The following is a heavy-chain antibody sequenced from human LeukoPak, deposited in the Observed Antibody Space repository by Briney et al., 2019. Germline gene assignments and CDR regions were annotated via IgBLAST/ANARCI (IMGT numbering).Heavy chain of an antibody. D-gene: IGHD3-16*01. CDR1: GYTFTSYD. V-gene: IGHV1-8*01. CDR3: ARGKMGAGILYYYYYMDV. J-gene: IGHJ6*03. CDR2: MNPNSGNT. Sequence: ASVKVSCKASGYTFTSYDINWVRQATEQGLEWMGWMNPNSGNTGYAQKFQGRVTMTRNTSISTAYMELSSLRSEDTAVYYCARGKMGAGILYYYYYMDVWGKGTTVTISS.